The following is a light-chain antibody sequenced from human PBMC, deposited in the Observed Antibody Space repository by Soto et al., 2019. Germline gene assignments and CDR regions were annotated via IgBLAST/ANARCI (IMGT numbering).Light chain of an antibody. Sequence: QSALTQPASVSESPGQSITISCTGTSSDVGGYNYVSWYQQHPGKAPKLMIYDVTNRPSGVSNRFSGSKSGNTASLTISGLQAEDGADYYCSSYTSSSTPLVFGGGTKLTVL. J-gene: IGLJ3*02. CDR3: SSYTSSSTPLV. V-gene: IGLV2-14*01. CDR2: DVT. CDR1: SSDVGGYNY.